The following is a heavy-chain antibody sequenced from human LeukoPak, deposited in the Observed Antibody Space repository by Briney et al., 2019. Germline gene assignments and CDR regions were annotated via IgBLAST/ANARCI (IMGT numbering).Heavy chain of an antibody. V-gene: IGHV3-30*18. Sequence: RRRCLRLSCAASGFSFCRFVVDWGRQGPSEGVEWGALISYDGSNKYYADSVKGRFTISRDNSKNTLYLQMNSLRAEDTAVYYCAKGGHSSGWWDYFDYWGQGTLVTVSS. J-gene: IGHJ4*02. D-gene: IGHD6-19*01. CDR2: ISYDGSNK. CDR3: AKGGHSSGWWDYFDY. CDR1: GFSFCRFV.